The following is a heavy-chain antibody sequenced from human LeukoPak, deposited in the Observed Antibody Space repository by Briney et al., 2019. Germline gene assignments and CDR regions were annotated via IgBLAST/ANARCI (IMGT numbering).Heavy chain of an antibody. CDR3: ARGVTTVTTHAFDI. CDR2: ISSSSSYI. CDR1: GFTFSDYS. D-gene: IGHD4-11*01. V-gene: IGHV3-21*01. Sequence: GGSLRLSCAASGFTFSDYSMNWVRQAPGKGLEWVSSISSSSSYIYYADSVKGRFTISRDNAKNSLYLQMNSLRAEDTAVYYCARGVTTVTTHAFDIWGQGTMVTVSS. J-gene: IGHJ3*02.